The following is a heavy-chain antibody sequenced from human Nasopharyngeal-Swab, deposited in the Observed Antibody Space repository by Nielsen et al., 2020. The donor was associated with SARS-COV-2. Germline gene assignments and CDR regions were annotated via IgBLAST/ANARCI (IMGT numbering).Heavy chain of an antibody. J-gene: IGHJ3*01. CDR2: ISKDGSSQ. CDR1: GFTFSDFY. V-gene: IGHV3-30*04. D-gene: IGHD2-21*02. Sequence: GESLKISCAASGFTFSDFYMHWVRQAPGKGLEWVAVISKDGSSQYYADFVKGRFTISRDNPKKTLSLQMNSLRLEDTAVYFCASKVETLHAFDVWGQGTMVTVSS. CDR3: ASKVETLHAFDV.